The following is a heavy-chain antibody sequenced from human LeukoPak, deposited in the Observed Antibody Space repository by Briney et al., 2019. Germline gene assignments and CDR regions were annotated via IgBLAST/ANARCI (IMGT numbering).Heavy chain of an antibody. J-gene: IGHJ4*02. V-gene: IGHV4-61*01. D-gene: IGHD6-19*01. CDR1: GGSVSSGSYY. CDR3: ARGYSSGWFGGFDY. CDR2: IYYSGST. Sequence: TLSLTXTVSGGSVSSGSYYWSWIRQPPGKGLEWIGYIYYSGSTNYNPSLKSRVTISVDTSKNQFSLKLSSVTAADTAVYYCARGYSSGWFGGFDYWGQGTLVTVSS.